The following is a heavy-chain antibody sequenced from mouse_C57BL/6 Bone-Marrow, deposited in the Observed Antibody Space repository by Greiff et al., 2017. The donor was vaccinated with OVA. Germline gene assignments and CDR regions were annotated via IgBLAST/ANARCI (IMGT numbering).Heavy chain of an antibody. CDR1: GYTFTSYW. CDR2: IDPSDSYT. Sequence: VQLQQPGAELVKPGASVKLSCKASGYTFTSYWMQWVKQRPGPGLEWIGEIDPSDSYTNYNQKFKGKATLTVDTSSSTAYMQLSSLTSEDSAVYYCARAGLPHYYAMDYWGQGTSVTVSS. CDR3: ARAGLPHYYAMDY. D-gene: IGHD2-4*01. J-gene: IGHJ4*01. V-gene: IGHV1-50*01.